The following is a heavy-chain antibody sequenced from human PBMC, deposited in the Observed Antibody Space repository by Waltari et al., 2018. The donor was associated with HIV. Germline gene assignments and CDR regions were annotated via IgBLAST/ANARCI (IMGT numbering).Heavy chain of an antibody. CDR2: INHSGST. CDR1: GGSFSGYY. J-gene: IGHJ6*02. V-gene: IGHV4-34*01. Sequence: QVQLQQWGAGLLKPSETLSLTCAVYGGSFSGYYWSWIRQPPGKGLEWIGEINHSGSTNYNPSLKSRVTISVDTSKNQFSLKLSSVTAADTAVYYCARGSYGDYQVGTPLKYYYGMDVWGQGTTVTVSS. CDR3: ARGSYGDYQVGTPLKYYYGMDV. D-gene: IGHD4-17*01.